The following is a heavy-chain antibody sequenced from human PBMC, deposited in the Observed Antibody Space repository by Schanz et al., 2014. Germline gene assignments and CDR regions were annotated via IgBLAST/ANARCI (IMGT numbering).Heavy chain of an antibody. D-gene: IGHD6-13*01. CDR2: IGNGGVTI. Sequence: QVQVVQSGGGLVKPGGSLRLSCTASGFPFSDYFMAWIRQPPGRGLEWVSYIGNGGVTIYYADSVKGRFTISRDNSKNSLYLQMNSLRAEDTAVYYCAKSQGSSFDSWGQGTLVTVSS. CDR1: GFPFSDYF. CDR3: AKSQGSSFDS. V-gene: IGHV3-11*01. J-gene: IGHJ4*02.